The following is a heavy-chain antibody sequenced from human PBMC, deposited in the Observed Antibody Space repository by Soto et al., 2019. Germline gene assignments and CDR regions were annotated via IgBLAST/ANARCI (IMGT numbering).Heavy chain of an antibody. J-gene: IGHJ5*02. Sequence: GGSLRLSCAASGFTFSSYAMSWVRQAPGKGLEWVSAISGSGGSTYYADSVKGRFTISRDNSKNTLYLQMNSLRAEDTAVYYCAKDQGSKYCSGGSCYNNWFDPWGQGTLVTVSS. D-gene: IGHD2-15*01. CDR1: GFTFSSYA. CDR2: ISGSGGST. V-gene: IGHV3-23*01. CDR3: AKDQGSKYCSGGSCYNNWFDP.